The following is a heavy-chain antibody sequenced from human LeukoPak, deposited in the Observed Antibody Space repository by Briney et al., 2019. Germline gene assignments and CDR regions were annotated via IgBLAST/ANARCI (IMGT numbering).Heavy chain of an antibody. D-gene: IGHD3-10*01. J-gene: IGHJ6*03. CDR1: GFTFSSYG. Sequence: GGSLRLSCAASGFTFSSYGMHWVRQAPGKGLEWVAFIRYDGSNKYYADSVKGRFTISRDNSKNTLYLQMNSLRAEDTAVYYCAKDGPRDGSGKGGSYYYYYMDVWGKGTTVTISS. CDR2: IRYDGSNK. V-gene: IGHV3-30*02. CDR3: AKDGPRDGSGKGGSYYYYYMDV.